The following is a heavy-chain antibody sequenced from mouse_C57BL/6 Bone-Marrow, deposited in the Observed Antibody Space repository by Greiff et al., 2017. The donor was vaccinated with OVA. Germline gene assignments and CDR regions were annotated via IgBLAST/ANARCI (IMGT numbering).Heavy chain of an antibody. D-gene: IGHD1-1*01. CDR3: ATAQKIYCYGSSDFYY. J-gene: IGHJ2*01. CDR1: GYTFTSYW. Sequence: VKLVESGAELAKPGASVTLSCKASGYTFTSYWMHWVKQRPGPGLEWIGYINPSSGYTQYNQKFKDKATLTADKSSSPAYMQLHSLTYVNTAVYYWATAQKIYCYGSSDFYYWGQGTTLSVSS. CDR2: INPSSGYT. V-gene: IGHV1-7*01.